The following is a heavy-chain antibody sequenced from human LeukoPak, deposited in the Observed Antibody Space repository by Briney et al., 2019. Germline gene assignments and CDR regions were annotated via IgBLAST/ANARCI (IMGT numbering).Heavy chain of an antibody. D-gene: IGHD3-10*01. CDR1: GFTFSSYE. CDR3: ARGGRIYYGSGSRGGFYFDY. V-gene: IGHV3-48*03. J-gene: IGHJ4*02. CDR2: ISSSGSTI. Sequence: GGSLRLSCAVSGFTFSSYEKNWVRQAPGKGLEWVSYISSSGSTIYYADSVKGRFTISRDNAKNSLYLQMNSLRAEDTAVYYCARGGRIYYGSGSRGGFYFDYWGQGTLVTVSS.